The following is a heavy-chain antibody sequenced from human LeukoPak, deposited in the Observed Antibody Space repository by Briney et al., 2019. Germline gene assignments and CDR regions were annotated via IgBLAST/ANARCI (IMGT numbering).Heavy chain of an antibody. CDR1: GFTFSNYA. CDR2: ITNTGATT. Sequence: PGGSLRPSCAASGFTFSNYAMTWVRQAPGKGLEWVSSITNTGATTYYADSVKGRFTISRDNSKNTLYFQMNSLRVEDTAIYYCAKDRAGYSYGTFEAWGQGALVTVSS. CDR3: AKDRAGYSYGTFEA. D-gene: IGHD5-18*01. V-gene: IGHV3-23*01. J-gene: IGHJ4*02.